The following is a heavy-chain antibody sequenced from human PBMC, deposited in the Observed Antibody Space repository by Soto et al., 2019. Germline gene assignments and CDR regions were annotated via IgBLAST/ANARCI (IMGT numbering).Heavy chain of an antibody. J-gene: IGHJ5*02. CDR1: GYTFTGYY. V-gene: IGHV1-2*04. CDR2: INPNSGGT. Sequence: GASVKVSCKASGYTFTGYYMHWVRQAHGQGLEWMGWINPNSGGTNYAQKFQGWVTMTRDTSISTAYMELSRLRSDDTAVYYCAILEPVGGWYDEDLEFDPWGQGTLVTVSS. CDR3: AILEPVGGWYDEDLEFDP. D-gene: IGHD6-19*01.